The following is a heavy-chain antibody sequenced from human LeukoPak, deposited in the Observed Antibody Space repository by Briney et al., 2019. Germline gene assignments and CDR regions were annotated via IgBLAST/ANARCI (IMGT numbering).Heavy chain of an antibody. Sequence: PGGSLRLSCAASGLTFTTYAMSWVRQAPGKGLEWVSAISGISGTTYYADSVKGRFTISRDISKNTLYLQMNSLRAEDTAIYYCAKDHPLYYYDSSGYYFTAFDIWGQGTMVTVSS. J-gene: IGHJ3*02. D-gene: IGHD3-22*01. CDR3: AKDHPLYYYDSSGYYFTAFDI. CDR2: ISGISGTT. V-gene: IGHV3-23*01. CDR1: GLTFTTYA.